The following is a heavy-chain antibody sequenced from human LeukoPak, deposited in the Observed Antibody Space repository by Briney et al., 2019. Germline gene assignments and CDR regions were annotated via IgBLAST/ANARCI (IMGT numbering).Heavy chain of an antibody. Sequence: GGSLRLSCAAFGFTFSSYAMSWVRQAPGKGLEWVSAISGSGGGTYYSDSVKGRFTISRDNSKNTLYLQMNSLRAEDTAVYYCAKDRAVAGKRFDYWGQGTLVTVSS. CDR1: GFTFSSYA. V-gene: IGHV3-23*01. D-gene: IGHD6-19*01. CDR2: ISGSGGGT. J-gene: IGHJ4*02. CDR3: AKDRAVAGKRFDY.